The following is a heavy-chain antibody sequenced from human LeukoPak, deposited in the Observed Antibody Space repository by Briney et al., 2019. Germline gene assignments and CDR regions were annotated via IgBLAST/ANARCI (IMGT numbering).Heavy chain of an antibody. CDR2: IYYSGST. CDR3: ARRVDYYDSSGYYHHFDY. J-gene: IGHJ4*02. Sequence: SETLSLTCTVSGGSIISSSYYWGWIRQPPGKGLEWIGSIYYSGSTYYNPSLKSRVTISVDTSKNQFSLKLSSVTAADTAVYYCARRVDYYDSSGYYHHFDYWGQGTPVTVSS. V-gene: IGHV4-39*01. D-gene: IGHD3-22*01. CDR1: GGSIISSSYY.